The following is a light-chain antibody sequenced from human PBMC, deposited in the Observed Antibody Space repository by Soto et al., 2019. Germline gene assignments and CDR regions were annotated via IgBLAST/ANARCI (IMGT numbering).Light chain of an antibody. J-gene: IGKJ1*01. V-gene: IGKV1-39*01. CDR2: AAS. Sequence: IHMTQSPSSLSASVGHRVTITCRASQTISSYLNWYQQKQGKAPKVLIYAASSLQSGAPSRFSGSGYGTEFNLTISSLQPDDFATYYCQHYNSYSEAFGQGTKVDIK. CDR3: QHYNSYSEA. CDR1: QTISSY.